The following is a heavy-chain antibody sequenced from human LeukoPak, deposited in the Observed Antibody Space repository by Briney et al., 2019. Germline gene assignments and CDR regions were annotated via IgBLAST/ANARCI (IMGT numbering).Heavy chain of an antibody. J-gene: IGHJ4*02. V-gene: IGHV4-39*01. D-gene: IGHD1-26*01. Sequence: SETLSLTCTVSGGSINSYYWSWIRQPPGKGLEWIGSIYYSGSTYYNPSLKSRVTISVDTSKNQFSLKLSSVTAADTAVYYCARHSGSYYYFDYWGQGTLVTVSS. CDR1: GGSINSYY. CDR3: ARHSGSYYYFDY. CDR2: IYYSGST.